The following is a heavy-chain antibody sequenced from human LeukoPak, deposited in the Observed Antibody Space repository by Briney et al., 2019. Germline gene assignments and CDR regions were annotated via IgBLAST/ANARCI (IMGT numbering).Heavy chain of an antibody. D-gene: IGHD3-10*01. CDR1: GGSISSYY. CDR2: IYTSGST. Sequence: PSETLSLTCTVSGGSISSYYWSWIRQPAGKGLEWIGRIYTSGSTNYNPSLKIRVTMSVDTSKNQFSLKLSSVTAADTAVYYCARDGAYYGSGSGRFDPWGQGTLVTVSS. V-gene: IGHV4-4*07. J-gene: IGHJ5*02. CDR3: ARDGAYYGSGSGRFDP.